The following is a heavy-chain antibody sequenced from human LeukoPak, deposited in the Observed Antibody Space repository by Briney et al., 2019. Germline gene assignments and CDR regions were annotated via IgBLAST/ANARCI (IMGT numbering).Heavy chain of an antibody. D-gene: IGHD3-9*01. V-gene: IGHV4-4*07. J-gene: IGHJ5*02. CDR2: IYTSGST. CDR3: ARGAGILTGYSPPGWFDP. Sequence: PSETLSLTCTVSGGSISSYYWSWIRQPAGKGLEWIGRIYTSGSTNYNPSLKSRVTMSVDTSKNQFSLKLSSVTAADTAVYYCARGAGILTGYSPPGWFDPWGQGTLVTVSS. CDR1: GGSISSYY.